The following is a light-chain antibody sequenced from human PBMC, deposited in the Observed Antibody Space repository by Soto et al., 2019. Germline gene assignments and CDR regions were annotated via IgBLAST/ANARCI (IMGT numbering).Light chain of an antibody. CDR2: EVT. J-gene: IGLJ1*01. CDR3: SSYTTSSTV. CDR1: SSDGADYKD. Sequence: QSALTQPASVSGSPEQSITSSCTATSSDGADYKDVSWYQQHPGNAPKLMIYEVTYRPSGVSNRFSGSKSGNTASLTISGLQAEDEAEYYCSSYTTSSTVFGTGTKLTVL. V-gene: IGLV2-14*01.